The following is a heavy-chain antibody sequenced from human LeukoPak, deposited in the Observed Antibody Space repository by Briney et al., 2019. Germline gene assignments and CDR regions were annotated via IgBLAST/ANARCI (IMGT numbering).Heavy chain of an antibody. D-gene: IGHD3-22*01. J-gene: IGHJ4*02. CDR1: GYTFTGYY. V-gene: IGHV1-2*02. Sequence: ASVKVSCKASGYTFTGYYMHWVRQAPGQGLEWMGWINPNSGGTNYAQKFQGRVTMTRDTSISTAYMELSRLRSDDTAMYYCARDSYDSSGNYRSFDYWGQGTQVTVSS. CDR3: ARDSYDSSGNYRSFDY. CDR2: INPNSGGT.